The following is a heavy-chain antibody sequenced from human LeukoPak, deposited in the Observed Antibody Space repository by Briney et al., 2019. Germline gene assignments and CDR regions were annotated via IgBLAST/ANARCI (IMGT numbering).Heavy chain of an antibody. CDR2: ISSSSSYI. V-gene: IGHV3-21*01. CDR3: ASAPDTAMVGAIQH. D-gene: IGHD5-18*01. J-gene: IGHJ1*01. Sequence: SRGSLRLSCAASGFTFSSYSMNWVRQAPGKGLEWVSSISSSSSYIYYADSVKGRFTISRDNAKNSLYLQMNSLRAEDTAVYYCASAPDTAMVGAIQHWGQGTLVTVSS. CDR1: GFTFSSYS.